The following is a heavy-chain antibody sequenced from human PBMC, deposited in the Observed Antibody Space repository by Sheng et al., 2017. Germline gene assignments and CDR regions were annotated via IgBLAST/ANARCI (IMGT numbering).Heavy chain of an antibody. CDR2: IIPIFGTA. CDR1: GGTFSSYA. D-gene: IGHD2-15*01. Sequence: QVQLVQSGAEVKKPGSSVKVSCKASGGTFSSYAISWVRQAPGQGLEWMGGIIPIFGTANYAQKFQGRVTITTDESTSTAYMELSSLRSEDTAVYYCASMVVVVVAATVRHGPFDYWGQGTLVTVSS. CDR3: ASMVVVVVAATVRHGPFDY. V-gene: IGHV1-69*05. J-gene: IGHJ4*02.